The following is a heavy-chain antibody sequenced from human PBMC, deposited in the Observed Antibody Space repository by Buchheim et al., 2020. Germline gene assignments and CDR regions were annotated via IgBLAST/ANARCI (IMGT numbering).Heavy chain of an antibody. J-gene: IGHJ3*02. D-gene: IGHD2-8*01. CDR1: GGSFSGYY. Sequence: QVQLQQWGAGLLKPSETLSLTCAVYGGSFSGYYWSWIRQPPGKGLEWIGEINHSGSTNYNPSLKSRVTISVDTSKNQFSLKLSSVTAADTAVYYCARVNLDIVLMVYAMGTAFDIWGQGT. CDR2: INHSGST. V-gene: IGHV4-34*01. CDR3: ARVNLDIVLMVYAMGTAFDI.